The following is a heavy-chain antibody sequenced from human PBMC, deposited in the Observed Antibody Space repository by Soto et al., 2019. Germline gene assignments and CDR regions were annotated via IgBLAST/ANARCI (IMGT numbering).Heavy chain of an antibody. CDR1: GYSFTAYY. D-gene: IGHD6-6*01. CDR3: ARDGEYSSSSGLLSY. J-gene: IGHJ4*02. CDR2: MNPTSGDS. Sequence: QVQLMQSGAEVRKPGASVKVSCEASGYSFTAYYIFWVRQAPGQGLEWLGWMNPTSGDSKYAQHLQGRVTMTRDTSISTAYMELRGLKSDDTAVYYCARDGEYSSSSGLLSYWGQGTLVTV. V-gene: IGHV1-2*02.